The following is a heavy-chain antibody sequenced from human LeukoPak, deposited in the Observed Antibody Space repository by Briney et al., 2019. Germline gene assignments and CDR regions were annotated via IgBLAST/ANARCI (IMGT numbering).Heavy chain of an antibody. V-gene: IGHV4-61*01. J-gene: IGHJ5*02. CDR2: IYYSGST. CDR1: GGSVSSGSYY. Sequence: SETLSLTCTVSGGSVSSGSYYWSWIRQPPGKGLEWIGYIYYSGSTNYNPSLKSRVTISVDTSQNQFSLKLSSVTAADTAVYYCARSITMVRGVRRVWFDPWGQGTLVTVSS. CDR3: ARSITMVRGVRRVWFDP. D-gene: IGHD3-10*01.